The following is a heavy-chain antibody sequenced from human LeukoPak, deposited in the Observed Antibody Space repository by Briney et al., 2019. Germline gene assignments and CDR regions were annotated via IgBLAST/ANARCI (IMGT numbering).Heavy chain of an antibody. J-gene: IGHJ5*02. Sequence: SGTLSLTCAVSGGTISSSNWWSWVRQPPGKGLEWIGEIYQSGSTNYNPSLKSRVTISVDKSKNQFSLKLSSVTAADTAVYYCARGASYCSSTSCYLEPNWFDPRGQGTLVTVSS. CDR2: IYQSGST. D-gene: IGHD2-2*01. V-gene: IGHV4-4*02. CDR1: GGTISSSNW. CDR3: ARGASYCSSTSCYLEPNWFDP.